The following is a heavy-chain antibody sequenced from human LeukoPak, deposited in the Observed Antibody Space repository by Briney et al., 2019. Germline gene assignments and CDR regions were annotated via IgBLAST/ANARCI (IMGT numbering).Heavy chain of an antibody. J-gene: IGHJ4*02. D-gene: IGHD1-26*01. CDR2: ISYDGSNK. CDR3: VRGRGVVGAFGY. Sequence: GRSLRLSCAASGFTFSSYAMHWARQAPGKGLEWVAVISYDGSNKYYADSVKGRFTISRDNSKNTLYLQMNSLRAEDTAVYYCVRGRGVVGAFGYWGQGTLVTVSS. V-gene: IGHV3-30-3*01. CDR1: GFTFSSYA.